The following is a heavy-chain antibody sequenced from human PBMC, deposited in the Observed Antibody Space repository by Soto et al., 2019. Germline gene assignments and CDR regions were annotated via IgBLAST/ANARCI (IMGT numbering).Heavy chain of an antibody. Sequence: GGSLRLSCAASGITISNYPMSWVRQAPGKGLDWVSGISGSGDRTYYADSAKGRFTISKDISRNSMSLQLDSLGVEDTAVYFCVKDDGGYPSTAPHWGQGTLVTVSS. V-gene: IGHV3-23*01. CDR1: GITISNYP. CDR2: ISGSGDRT. D-gene: IGHD3-22*01. J-gene: IGHJ4*02. CDR3: VKDDGGYPSTAPH.